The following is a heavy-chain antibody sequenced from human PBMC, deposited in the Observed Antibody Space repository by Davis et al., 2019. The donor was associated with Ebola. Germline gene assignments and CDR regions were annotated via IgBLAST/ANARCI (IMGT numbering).Heavy chain of an antibody. V-gene: IGHV4-30-4*07. CDR1: GGSISSGGYS. CDR3: ARGGVRGVMLDWFDP. D-gene: IGHD3-10*01. CDR2: IYYSGST. Sequence: SETLSLTCAVSGGSISSGGYSWSWIRQPPGKGLEWIGYIYYSGSTYYNPSLKSRVTISVDTSKNQFSLKLSSVTAADTAVYYCARGGVRGVMLDWFDPWGQGTLVTVSS. J-gene: IGHJ5*02.